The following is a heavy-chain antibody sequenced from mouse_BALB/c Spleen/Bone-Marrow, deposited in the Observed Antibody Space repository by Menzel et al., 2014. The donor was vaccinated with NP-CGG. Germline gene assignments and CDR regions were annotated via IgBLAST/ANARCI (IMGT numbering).Heavy chain of an antibody. CDR2: ISTYSANT. D-gene: IGHD3-2*01. J-gene: IGHJ4*01. CDR3: ARDISGYVRAMDY. CDR1: GYTFTDYA. Sequence: VQLQQSGPELASPGVSVKISCKAFGYTFTDYAIHWVKQSHSKSLEWIGIISTYSANTNYNQKFKGKATMTVDKSSSTAYMELARLTFEDSAIYFCARDISGYVRAMDYWGQGTSVTVSS. V-gene: IGHV1-67*01.